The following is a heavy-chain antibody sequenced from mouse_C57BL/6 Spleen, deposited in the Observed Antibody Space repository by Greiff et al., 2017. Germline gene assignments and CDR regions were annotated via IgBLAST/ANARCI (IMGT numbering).Heavy chain of an antibody. CDR1: GFTFSSYG. D-gene: IGHD2-3*01. V-gene: IGHV5-6*01. CDR2: ISSGGSYT. Sequence: EVQRVESGGDLVKPGGSLKLSCAASGFTFSSYGMSWVRQTPDKRLEWVATISSGGSYTYYPDSVKGRFTISRDNAKNTLYLQMSSLKSEDTAMYYCARHDGYYYFDDWGQGTTLTVSS. CDR3: ARHDGYYYFDD. J-gene: IGHJ2*01.